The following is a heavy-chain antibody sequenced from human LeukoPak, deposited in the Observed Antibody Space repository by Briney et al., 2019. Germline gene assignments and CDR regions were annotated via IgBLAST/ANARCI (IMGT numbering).Heavy chain of an antibody. CDR1: GGSISSSSYY. J-gene: IGHJ3*02. CDR3: ARVGNIRYFDWLLKGHAFDI. Sequence: SETLSLTCTVSGGSISSSSYYWGWIRQPPGKGLEWIGSIYYSGSTYYNPSLKSRVTISVDTSKNQFSLKLSSVTAADTAVYYCARVGNIRYFDWLLKGHAFDIWGQGTMVTVSS. V-gene: IGHV4-39*01. D-gene: IGHD3-9*01. CDR2: IYYSGST.